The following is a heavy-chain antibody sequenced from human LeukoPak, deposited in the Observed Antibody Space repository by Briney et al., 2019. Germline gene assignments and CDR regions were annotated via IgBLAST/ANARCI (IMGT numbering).Heavy chain of an antibody. J-gene: IGHJ4*02. CDR3: AKDRGYTGYDSGGIDF. CDR1: GFTFSSYA. Sequence: GGSLRLSCAASGFTFSSYAMNWVRQAPGKGLEWVSSISYGDGTAFYAGSVKGRFTVSRDNSRTILYLQMDSLRAEDTAVYYCAKDRGYTGYDSGGIDFWGQGTLVTVSS. D-gene: IGHD5-12*01. V-gene: IGHV3-23*01. CDR2: ISYGDGTA.